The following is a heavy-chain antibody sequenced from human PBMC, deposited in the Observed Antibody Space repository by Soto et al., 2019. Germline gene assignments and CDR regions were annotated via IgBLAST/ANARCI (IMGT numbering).Heavy chain of an antibody. CDR1: GYTFTSYG. V-gene: IGHV1-18*01. CDR2: ISAYNGNT. Sequence: QVQLVQSGAEVKKPGASVKVSCKASGYTFTSYGISWVRQAPGQGLEWMGWISAYNGNTNYAQKLQGRVTMTTDTSTSPAYRDLRSLRSAATAVYYCARDAGVSGELYYWGQGTLVTVSS. CDR3: ARDAGVSGELYY. J-gene: IGHJ4*02. D-gene: IGHD1-26*01.